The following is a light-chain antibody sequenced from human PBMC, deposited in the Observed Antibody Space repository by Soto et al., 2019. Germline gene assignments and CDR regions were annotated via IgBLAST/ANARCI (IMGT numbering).Light chain of an antibody. J-gene: IGLJ1*01. Sequence: QSLLTQPASVSGSPGQSITISCTGTSSDVGGYNYVSWYQQHPGKAPKLMIYEVSNRPSGVSNRFSGSKSGNTASLTISGLQAEDEADYYCSSYKSSSNYACGHGTKV. CDR2: EVS. CDR3: SSYKSSSNYA. V-gene: IGLV2-14*01. CDR1: SSDVGGYNY.